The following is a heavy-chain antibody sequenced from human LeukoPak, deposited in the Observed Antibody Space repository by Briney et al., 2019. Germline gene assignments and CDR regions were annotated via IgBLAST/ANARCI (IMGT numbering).Heavy chain of an antibody. J-gene: IGHJ3*02. CDR2: IIPIFGTA. CDR3: ARFMFGVVIMADAFDI. V-gene: IGHV1-69*13. Sequence: SVKVSCKASGGTFSSYAISWVRQAPGQGLEWMGGIIPIFGTANYAQKFQGRVTITADESTSTAYMELSSPRSEDTAVYYCARFMFGVVIMADAFDIWGQGTMVTVSS. CDR1: GGTFSSYA. D-gene: IGHD3-3*02.